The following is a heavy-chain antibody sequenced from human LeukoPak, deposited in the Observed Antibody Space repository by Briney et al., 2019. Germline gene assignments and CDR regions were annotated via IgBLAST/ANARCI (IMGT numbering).Heavy chain of an antibody. CDR2: IIPIFGTA. D-gene: IGHD4-17*01. J-gene: IGHJ6*02. Sequence: SVKVSCKASGGTFSSYAISWVRQAPGQGLEWMGGIIPIFGTANYAQKFQGRVTITTDESTSTAYMELSSLRSEDTAVYYCARDDYGDYNYYYYGMDVWGQGTTVTVSS. CDR1: GGTFSSYA. CDR3: ARDDYGDYNYYYYGMDV. V-gene: IGHV1-69*05.